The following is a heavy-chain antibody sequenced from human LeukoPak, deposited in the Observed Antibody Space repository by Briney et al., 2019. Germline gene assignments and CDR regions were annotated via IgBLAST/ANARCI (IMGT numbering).Heavy chain of an antibody. CDR2: IKHDGTEQ. J-gene: IGHJ4*02. CDR1: GFTFSTYW. CDR3: ARCGWLLLPMYYFDY. D-gene: IGHD2-15*01. V-gene: IGHV3-7*01. Sequence: PGGSLRLSCAGSGFTFSTYWMTWVRQAPGQGLEWVANIKHDGTEQYYVDSVESRFTISRDNAKNLLYLQMNSLRVDDTAVYYCARCGWLLLPMYYFDYWGQGTLVTVSS.